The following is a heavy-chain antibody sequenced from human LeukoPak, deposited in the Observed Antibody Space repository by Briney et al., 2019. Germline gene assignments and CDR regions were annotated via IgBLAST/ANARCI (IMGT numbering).Heavy chain of an antibody. Sequence: SETLSLTCTVSGGSISGYYWSWIRQPPGKGLEWIGYIYYSGSTYYNPSLKSRVTISVDRSKNQFSLKLSSVTAADTAVYYCARSRYCSSTSCYTGPLSGFDIWGQGTMVTVSS. V-gene: IGHV4-59*12. D-gene: IGHD2-2*02. CDR2: IYYSGST. CDR3: ARSRYCSSTSCYTGPLSGFDI. J-gene: IGHJ3*02. CDR1: GGSISGYY.